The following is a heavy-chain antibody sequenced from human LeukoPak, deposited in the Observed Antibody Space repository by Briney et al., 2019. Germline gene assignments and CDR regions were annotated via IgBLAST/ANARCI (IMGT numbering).Heavy chain of an antibody. V-gene: IGHV3-7*01. CDR3: ARLIHQYYYDSSGYYTTTTYYFDY. CDR2: IKQDGSEN. J-gene: IGHJ4*02. Sequence: GGSLRLSCAASGFTFSSYWMSWVRQAPGKGLEWVANIKQDGSENYYVDSVKGRFTISRDNAKNSLYLQMNSLRAEDTAVYYCARLIHQYYYDSSGYYTTTTYYFDYWGQGTLVTVSS. D-gene: IGHD3-22*01. CDR1: GFTFSSYW.